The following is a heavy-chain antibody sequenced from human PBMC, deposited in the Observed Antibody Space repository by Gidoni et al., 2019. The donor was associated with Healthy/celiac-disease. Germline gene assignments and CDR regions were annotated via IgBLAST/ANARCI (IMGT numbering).Heavy chain of an antibody. CDR2: IYYSGST. V-gene: IGHV4-61*01. CDR1: GASVSSGSYY. J-gene: IGHJ5*02. Sequence: QVQLQESGPGLVQPSETLSLTCTVSGASVSSGSYYWSWIRQPPGKGLEWIGYIYYSGSTNYNPSLKSRVTISVDTSKNQFSLKLSSVTAADTAVYYCARESPPAWFDPWGQGTLVTVSS. CDR3: ARESPPAWFDP.